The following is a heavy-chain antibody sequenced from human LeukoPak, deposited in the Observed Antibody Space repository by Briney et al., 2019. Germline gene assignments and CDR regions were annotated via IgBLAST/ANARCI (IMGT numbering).Heavy chain of an antibody. D-gene: IGHD4-17*01. J-gene: IGHJ4*02. CDR2: INHSGST. Sequence: SETLSLTCAVYGGSFSGYYWSWIRQPPGKGLEWIGEINHSGSTNYNPSLKSRVTISVDTSKNQFSLKLSSVTAADTAVYYCARGCLLRVTTPLDYWGQGTLVTVSS. CDR1: GGSFSGYY. V-gene: IGHV4-34*01. CDR3: ARGCLLRVTTPLDY.